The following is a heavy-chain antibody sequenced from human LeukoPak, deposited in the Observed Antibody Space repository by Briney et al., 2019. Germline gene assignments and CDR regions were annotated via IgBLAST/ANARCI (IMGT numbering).Heavy chain of an antibody. CDR2: ISSSSDTI. D-gene: IGHD3-3*01. CDR3: ARGEGYYDFWSGSNWFDP. V-gene: IGHV3-48*02. J-gene: IGHJ5*02. Sequence: GGSLRLSCAASGFTFSHYSINWVRQAPGKGLEWVSYISSSSDTICYADSVKGRFTISRDNAKNSLYLQMNSLRDEDTAVYYCARGEGYYDFWSGSNWFDPWGQGTLVTVSS. CDR1: GFTFSHYS.